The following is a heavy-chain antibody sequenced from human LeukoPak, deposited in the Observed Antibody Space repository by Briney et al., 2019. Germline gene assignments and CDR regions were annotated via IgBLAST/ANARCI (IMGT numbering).Heavy chain of an antibody. CDR1: GGSISSYY. V-gene: IGHV4-59*08. CDR3: ARDSSGYYRIDY. CDR2: VFHSGST. Sequence: SETLSPTCTVSGGSISSYYWSWIRQPPGKGLEWIGYVFHSGSTNYNPSLKSRVTISVDTSKNQFSLKLTSVTAADTAVYYCARDSSGYYRIDYWGQGTLVTVSS. D-gene: IGHD3-22*01. J-gene: IGHJ4*02.